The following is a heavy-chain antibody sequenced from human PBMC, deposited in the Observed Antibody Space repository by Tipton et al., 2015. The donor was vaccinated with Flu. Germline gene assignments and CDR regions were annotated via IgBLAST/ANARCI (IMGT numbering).Heavy chain of an antibody. CDR3: ARQGMPGLDV. CDR1: GGSFSGYY. Sequence: TLSLTCAVYGGSFSGYYWSWIRQPPGKGLEWIGEINHSGSTNYNPSLKSRVTISLDTSKNQFSLRLSSVTAADTALYYCARQGMPGLDVWGQGTTVTVSS. CDR2: INHSGST. J-gene: IGHJ6*02. V-gene: IGHV4-34*01. D-gene: IGHD2-2*01.